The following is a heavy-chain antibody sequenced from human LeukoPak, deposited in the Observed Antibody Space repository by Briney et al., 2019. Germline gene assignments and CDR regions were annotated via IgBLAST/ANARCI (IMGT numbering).Heavy chain of an antibody. V-gene: IGHV4-39*01. CDR3: ARLLVSYLDY. J-gene: IGHJ4*02. D-gene: IGHD3-10*01. CDR1: GGSISSSSYY. CDR2: IYYSGST. Sequence: SETLSLTCTVSGGSISSSSYYWGWIRQPPGKGLEWIGSIYYSGSTYYNPSLKSRVTISVDTSKNQFSLKLSSVTAADTAVYYCARLLVSYLDYWGQGTLVTVPS.